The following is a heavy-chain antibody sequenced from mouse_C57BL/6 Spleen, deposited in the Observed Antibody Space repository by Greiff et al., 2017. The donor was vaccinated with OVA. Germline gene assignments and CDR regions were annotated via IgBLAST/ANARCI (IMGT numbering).Heavy chain of an antibody. CDR1: GFTFSSYG. D-gene: IGHD1-3*01. V-gene: IGHV5-6*01. J-gene: IGHJ4*01. CDR3: ARHVSEDAMDY. Sequence: EVQVVESGGDLVKPGGSLKLSCAASGFTFSSYGMSWVRQTPDKRLEWVATISSGGSYTYYPDSVKGRFTISRDNAKNTLYLQMSSLKSEDTAMYYCARHVSEDAMDYWGQGTSVTVSS. CDR2: ISSGGSYT.